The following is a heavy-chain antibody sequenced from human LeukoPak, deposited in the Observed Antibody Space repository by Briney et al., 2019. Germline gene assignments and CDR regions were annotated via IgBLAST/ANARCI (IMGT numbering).Heavy chain of an antibody. CDR3: ETYSGPDKLDAFDI. D-gene: IGHD5-12*01. J-gene: IGHJ3*02. Sequence: PGGSLRLSCAASGFTFSSYWMSWVRQAPGKGLEWVANIKKDGSEIFYVDSVKGRFTISRDNAKTSLYLQMNSLRAEDTAVYYCETYSGPDKLDAFDIWGQGTMVTVSS. V-gene: IGHV3-7*01. CDR1: GFTFSSYW. CDR2: IKKDGSEI.